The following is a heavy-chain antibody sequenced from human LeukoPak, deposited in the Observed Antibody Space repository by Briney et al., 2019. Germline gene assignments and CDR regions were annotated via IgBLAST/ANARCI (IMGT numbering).Heavy chain of an antibody. CDR3: ASPPVASGGNVYFQH. J-gene: IGHJ1*01. CDR2: IKPDGGQK. V-gene: IGHV3-7*02. D-gene: IGHD6-13*01. Sequence: PGGSLRLSCAASGFTFSRYWMTWIRQAPGKGPEWVANIKPDGGQKYYVDSVKGRFTISRDNARNSLYLQMNSLRAEDTAVYYCASPPVASGGNVYFQHWGQGALVAVSS. CDR1: GFTFSRYW.